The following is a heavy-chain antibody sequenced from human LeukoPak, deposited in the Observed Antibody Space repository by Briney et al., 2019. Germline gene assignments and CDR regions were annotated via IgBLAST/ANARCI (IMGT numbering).Heavy chain of an antibody. CDR3: AKDRHVGSHNY. D-gene: IGHD1-26*01. J-gene: IGHJ4*02. CDR2: SGSGGST. V-gene: IGHV3-23*01. CDR1: GFTFSSYA. Sequence: GGSLRLSCAASGFTFSSYAMTWVRQAPGKGLEWVSVSGSGGSTYYAGSVKGRLTISRDNSKNTVYLQMNSLRAEDTAVYYCAKDRHVGSHNYWGQGTQVTVSS.